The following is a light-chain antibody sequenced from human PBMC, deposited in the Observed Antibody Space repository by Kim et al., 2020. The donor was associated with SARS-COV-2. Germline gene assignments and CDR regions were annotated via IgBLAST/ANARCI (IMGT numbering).Light chain of an antibody. CDR3: AAWDDSLSGPV. CDR1: SSNIGTNY. Sequence: ELTQPPSASGTPGQRVTISCSGSSSNIGTNYVYWYQQLPGTAPKLLIYRNNQRPSGVPDRFSGSKSGTSASLAISGLRSEDEADYYCAAWDDSLSGPVFGGGTKLTVL. V-gene: IGLV1-47*01. CDR2: RNN. J-gene: IGLJ3*02.